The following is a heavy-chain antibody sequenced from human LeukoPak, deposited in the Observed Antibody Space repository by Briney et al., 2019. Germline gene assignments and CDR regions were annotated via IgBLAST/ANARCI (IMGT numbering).Heavy chain of an antibody. CDR1: GGTFSSYA. CDR3: ARDEIAVAGFGTFDY. J-gene: IGHJ4*02. CDR2: IIPIFGTA. V-gene: IGHV1-69*13. D-gene: IGHD6-19*01. Sequence: SVKVSCKASGGTFSSYAISWVRQAPGQGLEWMGGIIPIFGTANYAQKFQGRVTITADESTSTVYMELSSLRSEDTAVFYCARDEIAVAGFGTFDYWGQGTLVTVSS.